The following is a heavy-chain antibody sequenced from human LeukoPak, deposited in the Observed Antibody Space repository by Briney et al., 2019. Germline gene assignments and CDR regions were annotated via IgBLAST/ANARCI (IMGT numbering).Heavy chain of an antibody. J-gene: IGHJ4*02. CDR1: GGSISNYY. CDR3: ARARSPDY. CDR2: IYSSGST. Sequence: SETLSLTCTVSGGSISNYYWNWIRQPPGKGLEWIGYIYSSGSTYFNPSLTSRVTISVDTSKNQFSLNLTSVTAADTAVYYCARARSPDYWGQGTLVTVSS. V-gene: IGHV4-59*01.